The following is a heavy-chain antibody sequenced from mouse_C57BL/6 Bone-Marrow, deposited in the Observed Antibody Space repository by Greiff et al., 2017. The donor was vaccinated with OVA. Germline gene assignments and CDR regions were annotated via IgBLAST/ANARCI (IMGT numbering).Heavy chain of an antibody. D-gene: IGHD1-2*01. V-gene: IGHV5-12*01. CDR3: ARGKVLRPDNAMDY. CDR1: GFPFSDYY. Sequence: EVKLVESGGGLVQPGGSLKLSCAASGFPFSDYYMYWVRQTPEKRLEWVAYISNGGGSTYYSDTVKVRFPINRDNAKNNLYLQMSRLKTEDTAMYYCARGKVLRPDNAMDYWGQGTSVTVSS. J-gene: IGHJ4*01. CDR2: ISNGGGST.